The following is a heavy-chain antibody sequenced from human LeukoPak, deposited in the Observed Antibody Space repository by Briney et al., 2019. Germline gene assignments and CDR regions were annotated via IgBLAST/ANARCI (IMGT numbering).Heavy chain of an antibody. V-gene: IGHV1-69*04. Sequence: ASVTVSCKASGYTFSSYGITWVRQAPGQGLEWMGRIIPILGIANYAQKFQGRVTITADKSTSTAYMELSSLRSEDTAVYYCASAPRSTVTTYAFDIWGQGTMVTVSS. CDR2: IIPILGIA. CDR1: GYTFSSYG. CDR3: ASAPRSTVTTYAFDI. J-gene: IGHJ3*02. D-gene: IGHD4-17*01.